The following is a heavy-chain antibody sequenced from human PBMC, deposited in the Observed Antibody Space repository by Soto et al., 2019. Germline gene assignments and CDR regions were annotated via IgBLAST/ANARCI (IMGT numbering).Heavy chain of an antibody. D-gene: IGHD6-6*01. CDR2: ISVYNGNT. CDR3: ARFTDLCYGSLLGFYFDP. V-gene: IGHV1-18*01. Sequence: QVQLVQSGAEVKKPGASVKVSCKAPGYTFTSYGISWVRQAPGQGREWMGWISVYNGNTNYAQKLQGRVTMTTDTSTSTAYMELRSLRSDDTAVYYCARFTDLCYGSLLGFYFDPWGQGNLVPVSS. CDR1: GYTFTSYG. J-gene: IGHJ5*02.